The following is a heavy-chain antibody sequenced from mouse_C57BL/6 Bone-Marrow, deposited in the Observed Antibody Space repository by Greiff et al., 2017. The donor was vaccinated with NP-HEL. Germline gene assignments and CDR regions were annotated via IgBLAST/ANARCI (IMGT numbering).Heavy chain of an antibody. CDR1: GYTFTSYW. CDR3: ARSEPWLPYYAMDY. D-gene: IGHD1-2*01. CDR2: IDPNSGGT. J-gene: IGHJ4*01. Sequence: QVQLQQPGAELVKPGASVKLSCKASGYTFTSYWMHWVKQRPGRGLEWIGRIDPNSGGTKYNEKFKSKATLTVDKPSSTAYMQLSSLTSEDSAVYDGARSEPWLPYYAMDYWGQGTSVTVSS. V-gene: IGHV1-72*01.